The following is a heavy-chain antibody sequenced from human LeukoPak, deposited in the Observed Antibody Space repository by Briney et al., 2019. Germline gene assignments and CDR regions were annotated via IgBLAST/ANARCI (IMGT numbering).Heavy chain of an antibody. CDR2: FFYSGST. D-gene: IGHD3-22*01. Sequence: KTSETLSLTCAVYGGSFSGYYWSWIRQPPGKGLEWIGYFFYSGSTYYNPSLKSRVTISVDTSKNQFSLKLSSVTAADTAVYYCARHRGDYYDSSGYYFEYYYYYMDVWGKGTTVTISS. CDR1: GGSFSGYY. V-gene: IGHV4-34*12. J-gene: IGHJ6*03. CDR3: ARHRGDYYDSSGYYFEYYYYYMDV.